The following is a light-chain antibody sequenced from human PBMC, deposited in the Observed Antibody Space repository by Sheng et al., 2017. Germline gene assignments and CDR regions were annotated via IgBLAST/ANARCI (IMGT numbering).Light chain of an antibody. J-gene: IGLJ3*02. Sequence: QFMLTQPPSVSGAPGQRVTISCTGSSSNIGAGYDVHWYQQLPGTAPKLLIYGNSNRPSGVPDRFSGSKSGTSASLAITGLQAEDEADYYCQSYDSSLSGSWVFGGGTKLTVL. V-gene: IGLV1-40*01. CDR3: QSYDSSLSGSWV. CDR2: GNS. CDR1: SSNIGAGYD.